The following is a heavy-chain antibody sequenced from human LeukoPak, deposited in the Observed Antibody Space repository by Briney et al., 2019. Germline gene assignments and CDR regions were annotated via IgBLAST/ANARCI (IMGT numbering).Heavy chain of an antibody. CDR3: ARVGTYYDFWSGDYYYYGMDV. Sequence: GGSLRLSCAASGFTFSSYDMHWVRQATGKGLEWVSAIGTAGDTYYPGSVKGRFTISRGNAKNSLYLQMNSLRAGDTAVYYCARVGTYYDFWSGDYYYYGMDVWGQGTTVTVSS. CDR1: GFTFSSYD. V-gene: IGHV3-13*01. D-gene: IGHD3-3*01. CDR2: IGTAGDT. J-gene: IGHJ6*02.